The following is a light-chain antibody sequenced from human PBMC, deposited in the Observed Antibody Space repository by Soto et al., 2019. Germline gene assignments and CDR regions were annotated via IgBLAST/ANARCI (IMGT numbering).Light chain of an antibody. CDR2: GAS. CDR3: QQYKDWPPLT. CDR1: QSVNIN. V-gene: IGKV3D-15*01. J-gene: IGKJ4*01. Sequence: EIVMTQSPVTLSASPGERVTLSCRASQSVNINLAWYQQRHGQAPRVLIYGASNRASGIPDKFSGSGSGTDFTLTISSLEPDDFALYFCQQYKDWPPLTFGGGTRVETK.